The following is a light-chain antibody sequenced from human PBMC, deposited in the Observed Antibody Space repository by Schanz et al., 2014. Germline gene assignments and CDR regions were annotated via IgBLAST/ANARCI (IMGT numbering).Light chain of an antibody. CDR1: QSVSSY. J-gene: IGKJ1*01. CDR2: GAS. Sequence: EIVMTQSPATLSVSPGEGVTLSCRASQSVSSYLAWYQQKPGQAPRLLIYGASSRATGIPDRFSGSGSGTDFTLTISRLEPEDFAVYYCQQYGSSPRTFGQGTKVEIK. V-gene: IGKV3-20*01. CDR3: QQYGSSPRT.